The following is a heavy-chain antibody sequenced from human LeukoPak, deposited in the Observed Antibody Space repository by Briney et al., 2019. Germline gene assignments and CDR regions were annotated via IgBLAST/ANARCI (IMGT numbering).Heavy chain of an antibody. CDR2: IIPILGIA. D-gene: IGHD3-10*01. V-gene: IGHV1-69*04. CDR1: GYTLTELS. CDR3: ARGGLITMVRGVPNWFDP. Sequence: ASVKVSCKVSGYTLTELSMHWVRQAPGQGLEWMGRIIPILGIANYAQKFQGRVTITADKSTSTAYMELSSLRSEDTAVYYCARGGLITMVRGVPNWFDPWGQGTLVTVSS. J-gene: IGHJ5*02.